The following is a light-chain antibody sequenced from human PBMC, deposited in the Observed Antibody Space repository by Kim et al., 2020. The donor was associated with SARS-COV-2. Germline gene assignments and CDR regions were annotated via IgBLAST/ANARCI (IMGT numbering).Light chain of an antibody. CDR3: QAWDTSTGV. CDR1: KLGNKY. Sequence: SSELTQPPSVSVSPGQTASITCSGDKLGNKYGCWYQQKPGQSPVLVIYEDTKRPSGIPERFSGSRSGNTATLTISGTQAMDEADYYCQAWDTSTGVFGGG. V-gene: IGLV3-1*01. CDR2: EDT. J-gene: IGLJ3*02.